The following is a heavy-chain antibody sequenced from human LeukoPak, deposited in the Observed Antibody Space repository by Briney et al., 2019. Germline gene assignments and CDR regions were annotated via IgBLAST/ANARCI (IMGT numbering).Heavy chain of an antibody. J-gene: IGHJ4*02. V-gene: IGHV3-30*03. Sequence: GSLRLSCAASGFTFSSSAMHWVRQAPGKGLEWVAVTSYDGSSKYYADSVKGRFTISRDNSKNTLYLQMNSLRAEDTAVYYCARVGTAAGTGNRDYFDYWGQGNLVTVSS. CDR1: GFTFSSSA. CDR2: TSYDGSSK. D-gene: IGHD6-13*01. CDR3: ARVGTAAGTGNRDYFDY.